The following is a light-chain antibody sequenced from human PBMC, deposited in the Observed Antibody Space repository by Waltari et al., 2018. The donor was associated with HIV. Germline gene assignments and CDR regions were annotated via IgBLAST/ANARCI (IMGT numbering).Light chain of an antibody. CDR1: YADINR. V-gene: IGLV3-21*02. Sequence: SYVLTQPPSVSVAPGQTARVPSGGHYADINRVHWYRPRPAQAKVLVVSADSDPATGISGRFAGSNSGNTATLTISRVEAGDEADYYCQVWDSSSDHRGVVFGGGTNLTVL. J-gene: IGLJ2*01. CDR3: QVWDSSSDHRGVV. CDR2: ADS.